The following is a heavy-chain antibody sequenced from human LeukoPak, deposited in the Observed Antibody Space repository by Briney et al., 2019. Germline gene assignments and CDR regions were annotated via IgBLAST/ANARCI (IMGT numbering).Heavy chain of an antibody. V-gene: IGHV4-39*02. CDR1: GGSISSISSHNYH. D-gene: IGHD4-23*01. J-gene: IGHJ6*02. CDR3: AREMGVVTAHGIDV. Sequence: MASDTPSLTCIVSGGSISSISSHNYHWGLIRQPPGKGLEWIGSIYYSGSTYYNPSLKSRVTISVDTSKNQFSLKLSSVTAADTALYYCAREMGVVTAHGIDVWGQGTTVTVSS. CDR2: IYYSGST.